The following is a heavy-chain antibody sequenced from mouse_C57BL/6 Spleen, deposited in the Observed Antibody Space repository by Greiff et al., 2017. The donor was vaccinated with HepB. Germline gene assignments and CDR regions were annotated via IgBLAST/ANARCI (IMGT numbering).Heavy chain of an antibody. CDR3: ARPNGYYDYYAMDY. D-gene: IGHD2-3*01. Sequence: EVQGVESGGGLVKPGGSLKLSCAASGFTFSDYGMHWVRQAPEKGLEWVAYISSGSSTIYYADTVKGRFTISRDNAKNTLFLQMTSLRSEDTAMYYCARPNGYYDYYAMDYWGQGTSVTVSS. V-gene: IGHV5-17*01. J-gene: IGHJ4*01. CDR2: ISSGSSTI. CDR1: GFTFSDYG.